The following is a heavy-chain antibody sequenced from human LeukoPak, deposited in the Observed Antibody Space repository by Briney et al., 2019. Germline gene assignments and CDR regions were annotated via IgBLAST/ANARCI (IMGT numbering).Heavy chain of an antibody. Sequence: GGSLRLSCAASGFTFSSYWMSWVRQAPGKGLKWVANIKQDGSEKYYVDSVKGRFTISRDNAQNSLYLQMNSLRAEDTAIYYCATSTAAAGKDWGQGTLVTVSS. V-gene: IGHV3-7*03. CDR3: ATSTAAAGKD. CDR2: IKQDGSEK. D-gene: IGHD6-13*01. CDR1: GFTFSSYW. J-gene: IGHJ4*02.